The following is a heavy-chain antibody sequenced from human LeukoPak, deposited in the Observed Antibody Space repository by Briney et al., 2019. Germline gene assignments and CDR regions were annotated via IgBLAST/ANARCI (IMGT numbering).Heavy chain of an antibody. CDR3: ARASERYGYGDVSWFLDY. D-gene: IGHD5-18*01. Sequence: ASVKVSCKASGGTFSSYAISWVRQAPGQGLEWMGGLIPIFGTANYARKFQGRVTITTDESTSTAYMELSSLRSEDTAVYYCARASERYGYGDVSWFLDYWGQGTLVTVSS. CDR2: LIPIFGTA. J-gene: IGHJ4*02. CDR1: GGTFSSYA. V-gene: IGHV1-69*05.